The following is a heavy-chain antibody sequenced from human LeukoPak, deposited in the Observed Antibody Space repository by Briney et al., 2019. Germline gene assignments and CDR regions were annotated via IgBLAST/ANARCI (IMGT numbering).Heavy chain of an antibody. D-gene: IGHD3-22*01. CDR1: GFTFSSYA. CDR2: ISGSGDST. CDR3: AGYSYDSSGLKY. J-gene: IGHJ4*02. V-gene: IGHV3-23*01. Sequence: GGSLRLSCAASGFTFSSYAMSWVRQAPGKGLEWVSRISGSGDSTYYADSVKGRFTISRDNSKNTLSLQMSSLRAEDTAVYYCAGYSYDSSGLKYWGQGALVTVSS.